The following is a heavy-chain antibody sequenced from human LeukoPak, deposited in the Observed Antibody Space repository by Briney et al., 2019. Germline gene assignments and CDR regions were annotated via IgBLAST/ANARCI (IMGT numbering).Heavy chain of an antibody. CDR3: AKHNGYFDY. J-gene: IGHJ4*02. CDR1: GFTFSSYS. D-gene: IGHD1-1*01. Sequence: GGSLRLSCAASGFTFSSYSMNWVRQAPGKGLEWVSGISWNSGSIGYADSVKGRFTISRDNAKNSLYLQMNSLRAEDTALYYCAKHNGYFDYWGQGTLVTVSS. V-gene: IGHV3-9*01. CDR2: ISWNSGSI.